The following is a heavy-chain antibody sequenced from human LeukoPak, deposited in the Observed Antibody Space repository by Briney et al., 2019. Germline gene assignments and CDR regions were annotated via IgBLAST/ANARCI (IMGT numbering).Heavy chain of an antibody. CDR1: GFTFSSYS. CDR2: IRRKADNYAT. Sequence: GGSLRLSCAASGFTFSSYSMNSVRQASGRGLEWVGHIRRKADNYATTYAASMKGRFIISRDDSKNTAFLQMNSLKIEDSAVYYCTKDYYYSLDVWGQGTTVTVSS. V-gene: IGHV3-73*01. J-gene: IGHJ6*02. CDR3: TKDYYYSLDV.